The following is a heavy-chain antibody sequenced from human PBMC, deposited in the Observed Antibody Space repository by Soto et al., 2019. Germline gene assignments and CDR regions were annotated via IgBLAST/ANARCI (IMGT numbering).Heavy chain of an antibody. CDR3: VKQAHGLDGVAFDY. D-gene: IGHD2-15*01. CDR1: DFIFSEST. V-gene: IGHV3-64D*06. CDR2: VSTSGRST. Sequence: PGGSLRLSCSASDFIFSESTIYWVRQVPGKGLEAISAVSTSGRSTYYADSVKDRLTISRDNSKNTLFLQMGSLRPEDTAIYYCVKQAHGLDGVAFDYWGQGTQVTVSS. J-gene: IGHJ4*02.